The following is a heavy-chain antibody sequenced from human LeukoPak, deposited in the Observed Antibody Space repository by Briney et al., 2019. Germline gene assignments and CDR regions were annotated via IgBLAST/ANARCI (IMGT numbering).Heavy chain of an antibody. D-gene: IGHD3-3*01. CDR1: GYTFTGCY. Sequence: ASVKVSCKASGYTFTGCYMHWVRQAPGQGLEWMGWINPNSGGTNYAQKFQGRVTMTRDTSITTTYMELTWLRSDDTAVYYCARDRPADITIFGVVIKGLNAFDIWGQGTMVTVSS. J-gene: IGHJ3*02. CDR3: ARDRPADITIFGVVIKGLNAFDI. V-gene: IGHV1-2*02. CDR2: INPNSGGT.